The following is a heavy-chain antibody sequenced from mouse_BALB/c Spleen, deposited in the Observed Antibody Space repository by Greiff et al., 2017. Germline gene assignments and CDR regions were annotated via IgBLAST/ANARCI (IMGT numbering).Heavy chain of an antibody. CDR2: IWGGGST. J-gene: IGHJ4*01. CDR1: GFSLTDYG. Sequence: QVQLQQSGPGLVAPSQSLSITCTVSGFSLTDYGVSWIRQPPGKGLEWLGVIWGGGSTYYNSALKSRLSISKDNSKSQVFLKMNSLQTDDTAMYYCAKPAYGNYGAMDYWGQGTSVTVSS. D-gene: IGHD2-1*01. V-gene: IGHV2-6-5*01. CDR3: AKPAYGNYGAMDY.